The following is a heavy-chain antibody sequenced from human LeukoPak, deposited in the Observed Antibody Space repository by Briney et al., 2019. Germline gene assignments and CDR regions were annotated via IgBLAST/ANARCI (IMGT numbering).Heavy chain of an antibody. CDR3: AKSRYSSSWYEDSYYFDY. V-gene: IGHV3-53*01. CDR1: GFTVSSNF. D-gene: IGHD6-13*01. Sequence: PGGSLRLSCAASGFTVSSNFMSWVRQAPGKGLEWVSVIYSGGSTYYADSVKGRFTISGDNSKNTLYLQMNSLRAEDTAVYYCAKSRYSSSWYEDSYYFDYWGQGTLVTVSS. J-gene: IGHJ4*02. CDR2: IYSGGST.